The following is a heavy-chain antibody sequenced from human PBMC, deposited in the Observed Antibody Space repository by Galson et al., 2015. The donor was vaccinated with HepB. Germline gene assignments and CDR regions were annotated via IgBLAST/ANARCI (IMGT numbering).Heavy chain of an antibody. Sequence: SLRLSCAASGFTFTSYAMNWVRQAPGKGLEWVLSIGGSGASTYYADSVRGRFTISRDNSKNTTYLQMNSLRAEDTAVYYCAKALGSTWNFDYWGQGTLVAVSS. V-gene: IGHV3-23*01. J-gene: IGHJ4*02. CDR2: IGGSGAST. CDR1: GFTFTSYA. D-gene: IGHD6-13*01. CDR3: AKALGSTWNFDY.